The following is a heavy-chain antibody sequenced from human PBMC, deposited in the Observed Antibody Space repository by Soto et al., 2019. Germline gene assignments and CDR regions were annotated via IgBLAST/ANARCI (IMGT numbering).Heavy chain of an antibody. CDR1: GASISSSNYY. CDR3: ANSRRQWLRSGFDP. CDR2: IYYGGST. J-gene: IGHJ5*02. Sequence: QLQLQESGPGLVKPSETLSLTCTVSGASISSSNYYWGWIRQPPGKGLEWIGSIYYGGSTYYNPSLKSRVTISGDTSKNQCSLKLSSVTATDTAVYYCANSRRQWLRSGFDPWGQGTLVTVSS. V-gene: IGHV4-39*01. D-gene: IGHD6-19*01.